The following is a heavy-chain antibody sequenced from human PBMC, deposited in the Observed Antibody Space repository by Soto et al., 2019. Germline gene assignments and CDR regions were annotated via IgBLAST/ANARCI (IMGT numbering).Heavy chain of an antibody. Sequence: ELQLVESGGGLVKPGGSLRLSCAASGFTFSRYSMNWVRQAPGKGLEWVSSISSSSSYIYYADSVKGRLTISRHNAKNSLYLQMNSLRAEDTAVYYCARDPDYYDSSGYYYYFDYWGQGTLVTVS. CDR1: GFTFSRYS. J-gene: IGHJ4*01. V-gene: IGHV3-21*01. D-gene: IGHD3-22*01. CDR3: ARDPDYYDSSGYYYYFDY. CDR2: ISSSSSYI.